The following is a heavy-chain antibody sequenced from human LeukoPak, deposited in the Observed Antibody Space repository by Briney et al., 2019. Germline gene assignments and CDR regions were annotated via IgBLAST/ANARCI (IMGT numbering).Heavy chain of an antibody. Sequence: SETLSLTCAVYGGPFRGFFWSWIRQSPGKGLEWIGYIYVTGSTRYNPYLQSRVTISVDTSRNQFFLKMSSVTAADTAVYYCARHIGGGIEDMDVWGTGTKVTVSS. D-gene: IGHD3-16*02. J-gene: IGHJ6*03. CDR3: ARHIGGGIEDMDV. CDR2: IYVTGST. CDR1: GGPFRGFF. V-gene: IGHV4-59*08.